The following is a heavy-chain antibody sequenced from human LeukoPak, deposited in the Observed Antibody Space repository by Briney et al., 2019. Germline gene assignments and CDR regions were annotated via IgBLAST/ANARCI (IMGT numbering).Heavy chain of an antibody. V-gene: IGHV3-9*01. Sequence: PGGSLRLSCAASGFTFDDYAMHWVRQAPGKSLEWVSGISWNSGSIGYADSVKGRFTISRDNAKNSLYLQINSLRAEDTALYYCAKGYDYGDYELDYWGQGTLVTVSS. CDR3: AKGYDYGDYELDY. J-gene: IGHJ4*02. D-gene: IGHD4-17*01. CDR2: ISWNSGSI. CDR1: GFTFDDYA.